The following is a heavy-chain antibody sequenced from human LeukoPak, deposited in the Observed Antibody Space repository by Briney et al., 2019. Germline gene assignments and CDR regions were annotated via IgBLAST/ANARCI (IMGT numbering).Heavy chain of an antibody. Sequence: GGSLRLSCAASGFTFTTYGMHWVRQAPGKGLEWVSFIRYDGSNKYYIDSVKGRFTTSRDNSKNTLYLQMNSLRVEDTAVYYCARNWNNYFDYWGQGTLATVSA. CDR2: IRYDGSNK. CDR3: ARNWNNYFDY. V-gene: IGHV3-30*02. D-gene: IGHD1/OR15-1a*01. CDR1: GFTFTTYG. J-gene: IGHJ4*02.